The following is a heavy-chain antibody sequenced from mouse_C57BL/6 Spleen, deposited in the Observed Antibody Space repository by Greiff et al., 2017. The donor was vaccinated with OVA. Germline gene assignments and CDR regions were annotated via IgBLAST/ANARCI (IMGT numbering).Heavy chain of an antibody. D-gene: IGHD2-5*01. Sequence: DVQLVESGGGLVQPGGSMKLSCAASGFTFSDAWMDWVRQSPEKGLEWVAEIRNKANNHATYYAESVKGRFTISRDDSKSSVYLQMNSLRAEDTGIYYCTKTYYSNYEGFDYWGQGTTLTVSS. V-gene: IGHV6-6*01. J-gene: IGHJ2*01. CDR1: GFTFSDAW. CDR2: IRNKANNHAT. CDR3: TKTYYSNYEGFDY.